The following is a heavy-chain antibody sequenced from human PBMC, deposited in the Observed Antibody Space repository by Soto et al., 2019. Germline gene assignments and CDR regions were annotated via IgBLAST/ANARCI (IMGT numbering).Heavy chain of an antibody. J-gene: IGHJ5*02. CDR2: IYYSGST. V-gene: IGHV4-59*08. CDR3: ARHGFYDFWSGYYKKYNWFDP. CDR1: GGSISSYY. Sequence: SETLSLTCTFSGGSISSYYWSWIRQPPGKGLEWIGYIYYSGSTNYNPSLKSRVTISVDTSKNQFSLKLSSVTAADTAVYYCARHGFYDFWSGYYKKYNWFDPWGQGTLVTVSS. D-gene: IGHD3-3*01.